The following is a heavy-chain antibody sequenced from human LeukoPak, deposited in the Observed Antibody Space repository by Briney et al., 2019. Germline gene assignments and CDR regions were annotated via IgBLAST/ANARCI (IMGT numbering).Heavy chain of an antibody. CDR1: GFTFSDYY. CDR2: ISSSGSTI. J-gene: IGHJ3*02. V-gene: IGHV3-11*01. CDR3: ARPPLYDAFDI. Sequence: GGSLRLSCAASGFTFSDYYMSWIRQAPGKGLEWVSYISSSGSTIYYADSVKGRFTISRDNAKNSLYLRMNSLRAEDTAVYYCARPPLYDAFDIWGQGTMVTVSS.